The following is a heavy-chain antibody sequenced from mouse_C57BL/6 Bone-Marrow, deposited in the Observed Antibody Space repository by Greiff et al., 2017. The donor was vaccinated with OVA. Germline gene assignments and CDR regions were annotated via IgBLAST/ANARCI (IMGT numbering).Heavy chain of an antibody. V-gene: IGHV1-81*01. J-gene: IGHJ2*01. CDR1: GYTFTSYG. CDR3: ARSGWLLNYFDY. Sequence: QVTLKESGAELARPGASVKLSCKASGYTFTSYGISWVKQRTGQGLEWIGEIYPRSGNTYYNEKFKGKATLTADKSSSTAYMELRSLTSEDSAVYFCARSGWLLNYFDYWGQGTTLTVSS. CDR2: IYPRSGNT. D-gene: IGHD2-3*01.